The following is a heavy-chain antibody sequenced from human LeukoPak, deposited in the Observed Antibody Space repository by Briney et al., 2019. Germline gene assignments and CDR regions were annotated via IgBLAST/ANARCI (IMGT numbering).Heavy chain of an antibody. J-gene: IGHJ4*02. CDR3: ARDFGSSGDILTGSFDY. Sequence: PGGSLRLSCAASGFIFSGYGMHWVRQAPGKGLEWVAVIWYDGSNKYYVDSVKGRFTISRDNSKNTLYLQMNSLRAEDTAVYYCARDFGSSGDILTGSFDYWGQGILVTVSS. CDR2: IWYDGSNK. V-gene: IGHV3-33*08. D-gene: IGHD3-9*01. CDR1: GFIFSGYG.